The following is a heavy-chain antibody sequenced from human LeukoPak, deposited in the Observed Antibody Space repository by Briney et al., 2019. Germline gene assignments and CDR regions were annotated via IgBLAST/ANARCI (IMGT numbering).Heavy chain of an antibody. J-gene: IGHJ6*02. CDR3: ARYRHGMDV. D-gene: IGHD1-26*01. V-gene: IGHV4-38-2*02. Sequence: SETLSLTCTVSGYSISSGYYWGWIRQPPGKGLEWIGSIYHSGSTYYNPSLKSRVTISVDRSKNQFSLKLSSVTAADTAVYYCARYRHGMDVWGQGTTVTVSS. CDR1: GYSISSGYY. CDR2: IYHSGST.